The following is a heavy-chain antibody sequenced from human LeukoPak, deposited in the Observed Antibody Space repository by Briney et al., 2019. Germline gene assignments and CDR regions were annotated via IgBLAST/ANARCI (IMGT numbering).Heavy chain of an antibody. J-gene: IGHJ4*02. V-gene: IGHV3-23*01. CDR1: GFTFSSYE. CDR2: ITGSGDTA. Sequence: PGGSLRLSCAASGFTFSSYEMTWVRQAPGKGLEWVSSITGSGDTAFYADSVKGRFTISRDNSRNMLYLQMHSLRVEDTAVYYCVKDYSTIAAAANPLFDYWGQGALVTVSS. D-gene: IGHD6-25*01. CDR3: VKDYSTIAAAANPLFDY.